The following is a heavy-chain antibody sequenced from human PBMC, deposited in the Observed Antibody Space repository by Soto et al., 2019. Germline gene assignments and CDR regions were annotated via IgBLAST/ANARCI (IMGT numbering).Heavy chain of an antibody. J-gene: IGHJ4*02. CDR2: IYSGGST. CDR1: GLTFSSYS. Sequence: GGSLRLSCAASGLTFSSYSMNWVRQAPGKGLEWVSVIYSGGSTYYADSVKGRFTISRDNSKNTLYLQMNSLRAEDTAVYYCARSGYSYGPFDYWGQGTLVTVS. D-gene: IGHD5-18*01. V-gene: IGHV3-53*01. CDR3: ARSGYSYGPFDY.